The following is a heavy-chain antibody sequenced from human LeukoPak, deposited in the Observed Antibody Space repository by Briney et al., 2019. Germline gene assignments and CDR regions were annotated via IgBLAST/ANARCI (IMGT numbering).Heavy chain of an antibody. Sequence: PGQSLRLSCTTSGFAFDDFAMSWVHQPAGKGLEWVGFIRRRAYGGAAEYAASVKGRFIISRDDSKGIAYLQMNSLKTEDTAVYYCSRNGLVDFDYWGQGSRVIVSP. CDR3: SRNGLVDFDY. CDR2: IRRRAYGGAA. J-gene: IGHJ4*02. CDR1: GFAFDDFA. V-gene: IGHV3-49*04.